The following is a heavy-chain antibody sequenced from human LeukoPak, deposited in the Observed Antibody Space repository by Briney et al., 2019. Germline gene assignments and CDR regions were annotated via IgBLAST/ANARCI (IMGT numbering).Heavy chain of an antibody. V-gene: IGHV1-18*04. CDR1: GYTFTSYY. J-gene: IGHJ6*02. D-gene: IGHD3-10*01. CDR3: ARVGITMVRGVITGRMDV. Sequence: GASVKVSCKASGYTFTSYYMHWVRQAPGQGLEWMGWISAYNGNTNYAQKLQGRVTMTTDTSTSTAYMELRSLRSDDTAVYYCARVGITMVRGVITGRMDVWGQGTTVTVSS. CDR2: ISAYNGNT.